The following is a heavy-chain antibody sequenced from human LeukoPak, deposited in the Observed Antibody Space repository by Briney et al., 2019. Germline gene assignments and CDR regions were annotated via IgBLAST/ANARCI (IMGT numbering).Heavy chain of an antibody. Sequence: GGSLILSCAASGFTVSSNYMSWVRQAPGKGVEWVSVIYSGGSTYYADSVKGRFTISRDNSKNTLYLQMHSLGAEDTAVYYCASTFYGDSPPYWGQGTLVTVSS. CDR3: ASTFYGDSPPY. CDR2: IYSGGST. D-gene: IGHD4-17*01. CDR1: GFTVSSNY. V-gene: IGHV3-66*01. J-gene: IGHJ4*02.